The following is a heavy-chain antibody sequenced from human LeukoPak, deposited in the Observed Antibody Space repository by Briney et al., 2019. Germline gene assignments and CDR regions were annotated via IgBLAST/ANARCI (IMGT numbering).Heavy chain of an antibody. J-gene: IGHJ4*02. CDR1: GGSINNYY. V-gene: IGHV4-59*01. D-gene: IGHD3-22*01. CDR2: IPYIGST. CDR3: ARLSSNGHVGYFDY. Sequence: SETLSLTCTVSGGSINNYYWSWIRQPPGKGLEWIGYIPYIGSTIYNPSLKSRVTISVDTSKNQFSLKLTSVTAADTAVYYCARLSSNGHVGYFDYWGQGTLVTVSS.